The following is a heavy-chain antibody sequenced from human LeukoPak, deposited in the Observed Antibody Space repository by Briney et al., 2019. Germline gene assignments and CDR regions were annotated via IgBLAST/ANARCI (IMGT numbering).Heavy chain of an antibody. V-gene: IGHV3-9*03. CDR1: GFTFDDYA. J-gene: IGHJ2*01. D-gene: IGHD1-26*01. CDR2: ISWNSGSI. Sequence: PGGSLRLSCAASGFTFDDYAMHWVRQAPGKGLEWVSGISWNSGSIGYADSVKGRFTISRDNAKNSLYLQMNSLRAEDMALYYCARVGARSWYFDLWGRGTLVTVSS. CDR3: ARVGARSWYFDL.